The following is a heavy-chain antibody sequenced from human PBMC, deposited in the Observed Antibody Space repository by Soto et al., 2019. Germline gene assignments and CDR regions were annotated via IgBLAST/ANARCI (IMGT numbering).Heavy chain of an antibody. V-gene: IGHV2-5*02. CDR3: AHSAGGYEIICLQF. CDR2: IYWDDDR. J-gene: IGHJ4*02. CDR1: EFSLSTSRVG. D-gene: IGHD5-12*01. Sequence: GPTLVNPTQTLTLTCSFSEFSLSTSRVGVAWIRQPTGKALARLAIIYWDDDRRYSPSLNTMLAITKDTSKNQVVLTLTNLDPGVPARYYCAHSAGGYEIICLQFWGQGITVTVSS.